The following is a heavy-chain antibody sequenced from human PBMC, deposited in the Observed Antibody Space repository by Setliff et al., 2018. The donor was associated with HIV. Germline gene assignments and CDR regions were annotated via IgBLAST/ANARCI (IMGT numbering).Heavy chain of an antibody. Sequence: GGSLRLSCEASGFTFSYYTMNWVRQAPGKGLEWVASISPNSSNTYYADSMKGRFTIARDNVKKSVTSVTAADTAVYYCARYGAGRTAVATHFDSWGQGTVVTVSS. CDR3: ARYGAGRTAVATHFDS. D-gene: IGHD6-19*01. J-gene: IGHJ4*02. CDR1: GFTFSYYT. V-gene: IGHV3-21*04. CDR2: ISPNSSNT.